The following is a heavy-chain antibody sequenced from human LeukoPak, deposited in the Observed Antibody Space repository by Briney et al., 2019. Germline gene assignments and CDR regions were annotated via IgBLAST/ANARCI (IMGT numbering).Heavy chain of an antibody. CDR3: ARDFRSSSWYIGDY. CDR1: GFRFSSYS. Sequence: GGSLRLSCAASGFRFSSYSMNWVRLAPGKGLEWISYISGGGTPVYYADSVEGRFTVSRDNEKNSLYLQMNSLRADDTAVYYCARDFRSSSWYIGDYWGQGAQVTVSP. CDR2: ISGGGTPV. V-gene: IGHV3-48*01. J-gene: IGHJ4*02. D-gene: IGHD6-13*01.